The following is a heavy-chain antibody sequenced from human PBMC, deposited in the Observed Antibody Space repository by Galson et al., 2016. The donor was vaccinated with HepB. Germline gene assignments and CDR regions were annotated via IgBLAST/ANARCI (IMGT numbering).Heavy chain of an antibody. J-gene: IGHJ4*02. V-gene: IGHV5-51*01. D-gene: IGHD3-22*01. CDR3: ARVYDTRGYRAYFDY. CDR2: IYPSDSDT. CDR1: GYSFSSYW. Sequence: QSGAEVKKPGESLRISCKASGYSFSSYWIGWVRQMPGKGLEWMGIIYPSDSDTRYSPSFQGQVTISADKSITTAYLQWSSLKASDTAMYYWARVYDTRGYRAYFDYWGQGTLVTVSS.